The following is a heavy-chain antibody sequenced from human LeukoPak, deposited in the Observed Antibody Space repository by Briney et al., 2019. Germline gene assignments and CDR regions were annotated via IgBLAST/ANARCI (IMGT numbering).Heavy chain of an antibody. D-gene: IGHD5-18*01. J-gene: IGHJ4*02. Sequence: SETLSLTCNVSGDSISTYHWNWIRKPPGRGLEWIGYMQSTGNSNYNPSLKSRVSMSVDTSKNRIVLNLSSVTAADTAVYYCARDKRHSYGRYFDHWGEGLLVTVSS. CDR3: ARDKRHSYGRYFDH. CDR1: GDSISTYH. CDR2: MQSTGNS. V-gene: IGHV4-59*01.